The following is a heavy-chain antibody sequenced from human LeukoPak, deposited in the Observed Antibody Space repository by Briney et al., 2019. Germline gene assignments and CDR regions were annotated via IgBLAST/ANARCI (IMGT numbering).Heavy chain of an antibody. J-gene: IGHJ4*02. Sequence: SETLSLTCTVSGGSISSYYWSWIRQPPGKGLEWIGYIYYSGSTNYNPSLKSRVTMSVDTSKKQFSLKLSSVTAADTAVYYCARTPMYYYDNSGYYNWGQGTLVTVSS. CDR2: IYYSGST. D-gene: IGHD3-22*01. V-gene: IGHV4-59*12. CDR1: GGSISSYY. CDR3: ARTPMYYYDNSGYYN.